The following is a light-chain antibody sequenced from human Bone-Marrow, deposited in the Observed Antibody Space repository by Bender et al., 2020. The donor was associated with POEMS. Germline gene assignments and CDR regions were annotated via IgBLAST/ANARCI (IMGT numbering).Light chain of an antibody. CDR2: YDN. Sequence: SYKLTQPPSVSVSPGQTASITCSGTALPKQYASWYRQKPGQAPVLVIYYDNDRPSGIPERFSGSSSGNTATLTISRVEAGDEADYYCQVWDNSNDHVVFGGGTQLTVL. CDR1: ALPKQY. V-gene: IGLV3-21*04. J-gene: IGLJ7*01. CDR3: QVWDNSNDHVV.